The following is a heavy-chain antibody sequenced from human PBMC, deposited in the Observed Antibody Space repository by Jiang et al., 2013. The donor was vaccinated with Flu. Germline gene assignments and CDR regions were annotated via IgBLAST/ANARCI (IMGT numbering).Heavy chain of an antibody. Sequence: QPPRKGPGVACTHYWDDDKRYSPSLKSRLTITKDTSKNQVVLTMTNMDPVDTATYYCAHSQSLWFGELPFDYWGQGTLVTVSS. J-gene: IGHJ4*02. CDR3: AHSQSLWFGELPFDY. V-gene: IGHV2-5*02. D-gene: IGHD3-10*01. CDR2: YWDDDK.